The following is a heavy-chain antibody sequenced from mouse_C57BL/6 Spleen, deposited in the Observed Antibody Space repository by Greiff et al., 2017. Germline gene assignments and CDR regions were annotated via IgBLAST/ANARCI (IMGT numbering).Heavy chain of an antibody. CDR2: IYPGDGDT. CDR1: GYAFSSYW. CDR3: ARGGYGRRGYYFDY. Sequence: QVQLQQSGAELVKPGASVKISCKASGYAFSSYWMNWVKQRPGQGLEWIGQIYPGDGDTNYNGKFKGKATLTADKSSSTAYMQLSSLTSEDSAVYCCARGGYGRRGYYFDYWGQGTTLTVSS. J-gene: IGHJ2*01. D-gene: IGHD1-1*01. V-gene: IGHV1-80*01.